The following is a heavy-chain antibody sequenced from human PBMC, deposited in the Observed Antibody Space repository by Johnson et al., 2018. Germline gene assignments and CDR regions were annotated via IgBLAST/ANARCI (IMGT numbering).Heavy chain of an antibody. Sequence: QVQLVQSGAEVKKPGSSVKVSCKASGGTFSSYAISWVRQAPGQGLEWMGGIIPIFGTANYAQKFQGRVTITADESTSTAYMGLGSLRSEDTAVYYCGRDRDPYDYVWGSYRYTGYFQHWGQGTLVTVSS. J-gene: IGHJ1*01. V-gene: IGHV1-69*12. CDR3: GRDRDPYDYVWGSYRYTGYFQH. CDR2: IIPIFGTA. CDR1: GGTFSSYA. D-gene: IGHD3-16*02.